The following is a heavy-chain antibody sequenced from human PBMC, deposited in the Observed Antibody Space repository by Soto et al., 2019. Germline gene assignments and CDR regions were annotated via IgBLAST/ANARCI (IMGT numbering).Heavy chain of an antibody. CDR1: GFTFSSYA. V-gene: IGHV3-23*01. D-gene: IGHD3-22*01. Sequence: EVQLLESGGGLVQPGGSLRLSCAASGFTFSSYAMSWVRQAPGKGLEWVSAISGSGGSTYYADSVKGRFTISRDNSKNTLYLQMNSLRAEDTAVYYCAKDRGGPKYYYDSSGSVAFDIWGQGTMVTVSS. J-gene: IGHJ3*02. CDR3: AKDRGGPKYYYDSSGSVAFDI. CDR2: ISGSGGST.